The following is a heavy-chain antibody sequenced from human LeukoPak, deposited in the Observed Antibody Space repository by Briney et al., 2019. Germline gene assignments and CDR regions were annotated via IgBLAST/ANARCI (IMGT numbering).Heavy chain of an antibody. CDR3: ARVSSHSSGYVDY. D-gene: IGHD3-22*01. Sequence: GSLRLSCAASGFTFSDYYMSWIRQAPGKGLEWVSYISSSGSTIYYTDSVKGRFTISRDNAKNSLYLQMNSLRAEDTALYYCARVSSHSSGYVDYWGQGTLVTVSS. CDR1: GFTFSDYY. CDR2: ISSSGSTI. V-gene: IGHV3-11*01. J-gene: IGHJ4*02.